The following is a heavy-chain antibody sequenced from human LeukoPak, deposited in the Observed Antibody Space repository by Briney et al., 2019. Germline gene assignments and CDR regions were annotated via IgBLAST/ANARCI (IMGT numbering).Heavy chain of an antibody. J-gene: IGHJ4*02. CDR3: TRLYDGSGTYYNGDY. D-gene: IGHD3-10*01. CDR2: IRSNYAT. Sequence: GGSLRLSCAGSGFTFSGSAIHWVRQASGKGLEWVGRIRSNYATTYAASMKGRFTISRDDSQDTAYLQINSLKTEDTAVYYCTRLYDGSGTYYNGDYWGQGTLVTVSS. CDR1: GFTFSGSA. V-gene: IGHV3-73*01.